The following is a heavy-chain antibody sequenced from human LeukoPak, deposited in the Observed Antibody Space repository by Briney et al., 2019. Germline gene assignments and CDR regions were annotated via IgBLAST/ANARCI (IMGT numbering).Heavy chain of an antibody. V-gene: IGHV4-34*01. Sequence: KASETLPLTCAVYGGSFSGYYWSWIRQPPGKGLEWIGEINHSGSTNYNPSLKSRVTISVDTSKNQFSLQLSSVTAADTAVYYCASGYDYVWGSPDYWGQGTLVTVSS. CDR1: GGSFSGYY. CDR3: ASGYDYVWGSPDY. CDR2: INHSGST. D-gene: IGHD3-16*01. J-gene: IGHJ4*02.